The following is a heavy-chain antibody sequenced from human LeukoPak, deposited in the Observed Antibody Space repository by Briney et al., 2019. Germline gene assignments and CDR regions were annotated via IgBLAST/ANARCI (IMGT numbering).Heavy chain of an antibody. CDR3: AREVAETGIVWFEP. CDR2: IIPIFGTA. D-gene: IGHD1-1*01. CDR1: GGTFSSYA. J-gene: IGHJ5*02. V-gene: IGHV1-69*13. Sequence: SVKVSCKASGGTFSSYAISWVRQAPGQGLEWMGGIIPIFGTANYAQKFQGRVTITADESTSTAYMELSSLRSEDTAVYYCAREVAETGIVWFEPWGQGTLVTVSS.